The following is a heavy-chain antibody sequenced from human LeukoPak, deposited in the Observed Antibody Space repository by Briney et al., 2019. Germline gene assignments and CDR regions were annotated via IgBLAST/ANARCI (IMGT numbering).Heavy chain of an antibody. CDR2: INTITGNP. V-gene: IGHV7-4-1*02. CDR1: GYTFTSYA. D-gene: IGHD2-2*01. Sequence: ASVKVSCKASGYTFTSYAMNWVRQAPGQGLEWMGWINTITGNPTYAQGFTGRFVFSLDTSVSTAYLQISSLKAEDTAVYYCAREVVVVPTNWFDPWGQGTLVTVSS. J-gene: IGHJ5*02. CDR3: AREVVVVPTNWFDP.